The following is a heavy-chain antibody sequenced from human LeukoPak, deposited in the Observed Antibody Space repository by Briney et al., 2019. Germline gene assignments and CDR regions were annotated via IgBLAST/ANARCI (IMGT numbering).Heavy chain of an antibody. V-gene: IGHV3-21*01. CDR2: ISSGSKYI. CDR1: GFTFSSYS. CDR3: ARTLSYSYGSMDF. J-gene: IGHJ4*02. Sequence: GRSLRLSCADSGFTFSSYSMNWVRQAPGKGLEWVSSISSGSKYIYNADSVKGRFTISRDNAKNSLYLQMNSLRDEDTAVYYCARTLSYSYGSMDFWGQGTLVIVSS. D-gene: IGHD5-18*01.